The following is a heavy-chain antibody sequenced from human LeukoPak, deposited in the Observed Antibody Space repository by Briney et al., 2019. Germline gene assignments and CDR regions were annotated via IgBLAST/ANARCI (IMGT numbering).Heavy chain of an antibody. CDR3: ARTLRGYSSSWYGYYMDV. J-gene: IGHJ6*03. V-gene: IGHV4-34*01. CDR1: GGSFSGYY. D-gene: IGHD6-13*01. CDR2: INHGGST. Sequence: PSETLSLTCAVYGGSFSGYYWSWIRQPPGKGLEWIGEINHGGSTNYNPSLKSRVTISVDTSKNQFSLKLSSVTAADTAVYYCARTLRGYSSSWYGYYMDVWGKGTTVTVSS.